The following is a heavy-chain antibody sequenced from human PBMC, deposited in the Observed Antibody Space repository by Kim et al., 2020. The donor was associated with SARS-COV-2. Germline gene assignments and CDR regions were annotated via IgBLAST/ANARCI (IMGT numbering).Heavy chain of an antibody. CDR1: GFTFSSYE. CDR2: ISSSGSTI. V-gene: IGHV3-48*03. Sequence: GGSLRLSCAASGFTFSSYEMNWVRQAPGKGLEWVSYISSSGSTIYYADSVKGRFTISRDNAKNSLYLQMNSLRAEDTAVYYCARSRMRMKLWLPRDRGMDVWGQGTTVTVSS. CDR3: ARSRMRMKLWLPRDRGMDV. J-gene: IGHJ6*02. D-gene: IGHD5-18*01.